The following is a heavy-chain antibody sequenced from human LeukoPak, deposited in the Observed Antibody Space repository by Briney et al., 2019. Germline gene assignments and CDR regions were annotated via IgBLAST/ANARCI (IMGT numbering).Heavy chain of an antibody. V-gene: IGHV3-21*01. CDR2: ISSSSSYI. CDR3: ARDPTGDRLFDY. D-gene: IGHD1-26*01. J-gene: IGHJ4*02. Sequence: GGSLRLSCAASGFTFSSYSMNWVRQAPGKGLEWVSSISSSSSYIYYADSVKGRFTISGDNAKNSLYLQMNSLRAEDTAVYYCARDPTGDRLFDYWGQGTLVTVSS. CDR1: GFTFSSYS.